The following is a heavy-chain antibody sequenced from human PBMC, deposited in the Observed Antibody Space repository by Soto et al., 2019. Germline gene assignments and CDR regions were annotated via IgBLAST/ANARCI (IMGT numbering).Heavy chain of an antibody. CDR3: AKDFTYGPFDY. V-gene: IGHV3-30*18. CDR2: ISYDGSNK. D-gene: IGHD3-16*01. J-gene: IGHJ4*02. CDR1: GFTFSSYG. Sequence: GGSLRLSCAASGFTFSSYGMHWVRQAPGKGLEWVAVISYDGSNKYYADSVKGRFTVSRDNSKNTLYLQMNSLRAEDTAVYYCAKDFTYGPFDYWGQGTLVTVSS.